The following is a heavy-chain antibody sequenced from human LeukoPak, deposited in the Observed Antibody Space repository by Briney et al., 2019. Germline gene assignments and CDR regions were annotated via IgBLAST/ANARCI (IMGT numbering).Heavy chain of an antibody. CDR3: AKLDSSSWYPDAFDI. J-gene: IGHJ3*02. V-gene: IGHV3-43*01. D-gene: IGHD6-13*01. CDR2: ISLDGGST. Sequence: GGSLRLSCAASGFTFDDYTMHWVRQAPGKGLEWVSLISLDGGSTYYADSVKGRFTISRDNSKNSLYLQMNSLRTEDTALYYCAKLDSSSWYPDAFDIWGQGTMVTVSS. CDR1: GFTFDDYT.